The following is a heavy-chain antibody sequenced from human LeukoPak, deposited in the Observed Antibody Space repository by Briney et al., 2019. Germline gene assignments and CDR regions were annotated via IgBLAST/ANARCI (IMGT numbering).Heavy chain of an antibody. CDR3: ASHSSGSYSFFDY. Sequence: PSETLSLTCNVSGYSISSGYYWGWIRQPPGKGLEWIANIDHTGSTFYNPSLKSRATISVDTSKNQFSLKLSSVTAADTAVYYCASHSSGSYSFFDYWGQGTLVTVSS. V-gene: IGHV4-38-2*02. CDR2: IDHTGST. D-gene: IGHD3-10*01. J-gene: IGHJ4*02. CDR1: GYSISSGYY.